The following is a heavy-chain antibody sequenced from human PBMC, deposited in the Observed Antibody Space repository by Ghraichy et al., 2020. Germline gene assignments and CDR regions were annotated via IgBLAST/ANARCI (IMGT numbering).Heavy chain of an antibody. D-gene: IGHD6-13*01. CDR2: ISGSGGST. J-gene: IGHJ4*02. CDR3: AKRREWRSSWYAAPSDY. V-gene: IGHV3-23*01. CDR1: GFTFSSYA. Sequence: GGSLRLSCAASGFTFSSYAMSWVRQAPGKGLEWVSAISGSGGSTYYADSVKGRFTISRDNSKNTLYLQMNSLRAEDTAVYYCAKRREWRSSWYAAPSDYWGQGTLVTVSS.